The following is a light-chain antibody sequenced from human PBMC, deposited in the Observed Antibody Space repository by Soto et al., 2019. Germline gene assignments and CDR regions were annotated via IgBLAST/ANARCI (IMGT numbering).Light chain of an antibody. Sequence: EIVLTQSPGTLSLSPGERATLSCRASQSVSSSYLAWYQQKPGQALRLLIYGASSRATGIPDRFSGSGSETDFTLTISRLEPEEFAVYDCQQYGSLITFGQGTRLEIK. CDR3: QQYGSLIT. J-gene: IGKJ5*01. V-gene: IGKV3-20*01. CDR2: GAS. CDR1: QSVSSSY.